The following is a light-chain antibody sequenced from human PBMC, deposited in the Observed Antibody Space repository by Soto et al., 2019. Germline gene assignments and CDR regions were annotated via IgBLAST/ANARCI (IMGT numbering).Light chain of an antibody. CDR1: SSDVVGYNY. V-gene: IGLV2-14*01. CDR2: DVS. Sequence: QSVLTQPASVSGSPRQWITISCTGTSSDVVGYNYVSWYQQHPGKAPKLMIYDVSDRPSGVSNRFSGSKSGNTASLTISGLQAEDEADYYCSSFTRSSTLEFGGGTKLTVL. J-gene: IGLJ3*02. CDR3: SSFTRSSTLE.